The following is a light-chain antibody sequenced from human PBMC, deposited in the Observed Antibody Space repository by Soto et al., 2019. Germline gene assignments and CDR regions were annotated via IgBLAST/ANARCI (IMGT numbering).Light chain of an antibody. CDR3: GSWDSSLGAYV. CDR2: DDN. Sequence: QSVLTQPPSVSAAPGQKVTISCSGSSSNIGGNSVSWYQQLPGTAPKLLIYDDNKRPSGIPDRFSGPKSGTSATLGITGFQTGDEADYYCGSWDSSLGAYVFGTGTKVTVL. V-gene: IGLV1-51*01. CDR1: SSNIGGNS. J-gene: IGLJ1*01.